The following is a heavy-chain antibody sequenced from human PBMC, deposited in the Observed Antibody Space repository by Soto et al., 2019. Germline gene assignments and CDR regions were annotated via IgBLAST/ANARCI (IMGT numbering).Heavy chain of an antibody. CDR1: GFTFSSYS. V-gene: IGHV3-48*02. D-gene: IGHD3-10*01. Sequence: GGSLRLSCAASGFTFSSYSMNWVRQAPGKGLEWVSYISSSSSTIYYADSVKGRFTISRDNAKNSLDLQMNSLRDEDTAVYYCARESYYGSGSYYWFDPWGQGTLVTVSS. CDR2: ISSSSSTI. J-gene: IGHJ5*02. CDR3: ARESYYGSGSYYWFDP.